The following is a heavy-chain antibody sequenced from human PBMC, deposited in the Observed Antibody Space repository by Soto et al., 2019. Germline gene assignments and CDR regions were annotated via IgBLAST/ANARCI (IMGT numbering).Heavy chain of an antibody. CDR3: ATGVPRIAAAGSPVSFDD. CDR2: ISSSSSYT. V-gene: IGHV3-11*06. CDR1: GFTFSDYY. J-gene: IGHJ4*02. Sequence: QVQLVESGGGLVKPGGSLRLSCAASGFTFSDYYMSWIRQAPGKGLEWVSYISSSSSYTNYADSVKGRFTISRDNAKNSLYLLMKSLRAEASAVYYCATGVPRIAAAGSPVSFDDWGQGTLVTVCS. D-gene: IGHD6-13*01.